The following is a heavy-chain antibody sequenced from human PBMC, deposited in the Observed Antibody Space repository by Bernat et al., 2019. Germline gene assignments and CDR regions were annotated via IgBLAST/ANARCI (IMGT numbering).Heavy chain of an antibody. CDR2: IIPIFGIA. CDR3: AREPKTTVTTRYYYMDV. Sequence: QVQLVQSGAEVKKPGSSVKFSCKASAGTFSSYAISWVLQAPGQGLEWMGGIIPIFGIANYAQKFQGRVTLTADKSTSTAYMELSSLRSEDTAVYYCAREPKTTVTTRYYYMDVWGKGTTVTVSS. V-gene: IGHV1-69*17. CDR1: AGTFSSYA. J-gene: IGHJ6*03. D-gene: IGHD4-17*01.